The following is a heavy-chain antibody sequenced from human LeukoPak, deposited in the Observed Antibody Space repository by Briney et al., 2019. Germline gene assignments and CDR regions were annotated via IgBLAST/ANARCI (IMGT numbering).Heavy chain of an antibody. V-gene: IGHV3-21*01. CDR3: ARGRVFIPPSYFDY. D-gene: IGHD3-3*01. Sequence: GGSLRLSCAASGFTFSSYSMNWVRQAPGKGLEWVSSISSSSSYIYYADSVKGRFTISRDNAKNSLYLQMNSLRAEDTAVYYCARGRVFIPPSYFDYWGQEPLAPVS. J-gene: IGHJ4*02. CDR2: ISSSSSYI. CDR1: GFTFSSYS.